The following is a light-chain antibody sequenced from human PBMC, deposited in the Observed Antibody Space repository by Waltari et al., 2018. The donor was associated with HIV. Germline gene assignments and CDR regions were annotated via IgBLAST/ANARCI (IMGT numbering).Light chain of an antibody. CDR3: QAWDSSIVV. CDR1: KLGDKY. Sequence: SYELTQPPSVSVSPGQTASITCSGDKLGDKYACWYQQKPGQAPVLVIYQDSKRPSGIPERFSGSNSGKTATLTISGTQAMDEADYYCQAWDSSIVVFGGGTKLTVL. CDR2: QDS. J-gene: IGLJ2*01. V-gene: IGLV3-1*01.